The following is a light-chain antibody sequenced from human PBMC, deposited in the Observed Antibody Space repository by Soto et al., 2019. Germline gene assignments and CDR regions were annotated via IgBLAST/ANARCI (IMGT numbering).Light chain of an antibody. V-gene: IGKV3-20*01. CDR1: QSVSNNF. Sequence: EMVLTQSPGTLSLSPGESAALSCRASQSVSNNFVAWYQRKSGQAPRILIDGASYRATAIPYRFTGSGSGTAVTLTSARRERDDFAEYYCQQHGGSPPTFGQGTKVEVK. CDR2: GAS. CDR3: QQHGGSPPT. J-gene: IGKJ1*01.